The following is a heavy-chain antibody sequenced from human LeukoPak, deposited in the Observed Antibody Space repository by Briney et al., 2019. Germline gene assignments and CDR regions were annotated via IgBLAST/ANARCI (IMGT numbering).Heavy chain of an antibody. V-gene: IGHV3-43*02. CDR3: AKDMSYYDILTGYYIGKSGGFDGMDV. CDR1: GFTFDNFA. Sequence: ETLTLTCAVSGFTFDNFAMHWICKGPGPGLDLDCLGIRYYSTTYYEDSVKGRFTIARDNSKNSLYLQMHSLRTEDTALYSCAKDMSYYDILTGYYIGKSGGFDGMDVWGQGTTVTVS. CDR2: GIRYYSTT. D-gene: IGHD3-9*01. J-gene: IGHJ6*02.